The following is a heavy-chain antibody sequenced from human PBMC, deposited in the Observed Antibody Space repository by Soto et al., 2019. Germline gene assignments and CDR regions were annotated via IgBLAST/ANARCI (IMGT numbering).Heavy chain of an antibody. CDR3: ARESSYPPLVVDY. J-gene: IGHJ4*02. Sequence: GGSLRLSCAASGFTFSSYAMHWVRQAPGKGLEWVAVISYDGSNKYYADSVKGRFTISRDNSKNTLYLQMNSLRAEDTAVYYCARESSYPPLVVDYWGQGTLVTVSS. CDR2: ISYDGSNK. CDR1: GFTFSSYA. D-gene: IGHD6-13*01. V-gene: IGHV3-30-3*01.